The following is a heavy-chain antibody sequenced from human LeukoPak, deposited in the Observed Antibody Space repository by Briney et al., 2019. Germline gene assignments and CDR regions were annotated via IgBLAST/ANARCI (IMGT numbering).Heavy chain of an antibody. D-gene: IGHD5-12*01. J-gene: IGHJ4*02. CDR1: GFTFSSYA. CDR3: AKYLGKVYSGYDEGHFDY. Sequence: GGSLRLSCAASGFTFSSYAMSWVRQPPGKGLEWVSAISGSGGSTYYADSVKGRFTISRDNSKNTLYLQMNSLRAEDTAVYYCAKYLGKVYSGYDEGHFDYWGQGTLVTVSS. V-gene: IGHV3-23*01. CDR2: ISGSGGST.